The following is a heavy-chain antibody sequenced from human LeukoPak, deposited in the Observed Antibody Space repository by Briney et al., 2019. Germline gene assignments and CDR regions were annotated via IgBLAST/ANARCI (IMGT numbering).Heavy chain of an antibody. CDR3: ARQPSYSYGYKDY. J-gene: IGHJ4*02. CDR1: GGSISSSSYY. Sequence: SETLSLTCTVSGGSISSSSYYWGWIRQPPGEGLEWIGSIYYSGSTYYNPSLKSRVTISVDTSKNQFSLKLSSVTAADTAVYYCARQPSYSYGYKDYWGQGTLVTVSS. CDR2: IYYSGST. V-gene: IGHV4-39*07. D-gene: IGHD5-18*01.